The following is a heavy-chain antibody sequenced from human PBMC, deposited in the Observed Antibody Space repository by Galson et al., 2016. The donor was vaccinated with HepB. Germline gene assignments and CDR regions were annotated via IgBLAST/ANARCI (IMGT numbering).Heavy chain of an antibody. Sequence: SETLSLTCAVSGGSITSSDWWSWVRQPPGQGLEWIGQIFHSGRVNYTPSLASRVTISIDTSNNYFSRRLTSVTAADTARYFCARQYRGGPSDYWGQGTLVTVSS. CDR3: ARQYRGGPSDY. CDR2: IFHSGRV. CDR1: GGSITSSDW. J-gene: IGHJ4*02. V-gene: IGHV4-4*02. D-gene: IGHD5-12*01.